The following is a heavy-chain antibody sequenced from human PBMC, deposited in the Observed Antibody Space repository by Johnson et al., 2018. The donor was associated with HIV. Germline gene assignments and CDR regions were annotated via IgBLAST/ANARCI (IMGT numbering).Heavy chain of an antibody. CDR1: GFTFSSYD. J-gene: IGHJ3*02. CDR2: IGTAGDT. D-gene: IGHD5-24*01. Sequence: MQLVESGGGLVQPGGSLRLSCAASGFTFSSYDMHWVRQATGKGLEWVSAIGTAGDTYYPGSVKGRFTISRENAKNSLYLQMNSMRVEDTAVYYCARRSGYAFDIWGQGTMVTVSS. CDR3: ARRSGYAFDI. V-gene: IGHV3-13*01.